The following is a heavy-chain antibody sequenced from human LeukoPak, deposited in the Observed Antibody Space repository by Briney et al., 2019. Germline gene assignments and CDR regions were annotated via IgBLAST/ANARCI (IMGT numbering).Heavy chain of an antibody. D-gene: IGHD6-13*01. CDR3: ARPFSSSWDGYYYYYYGMDV. J-gene: IGHJ6*02. CDR1: GYTFTSYG. CDR2: ISAYNGNT. Sequence: AASVRVSCKASGYTFTSYGISWVRQAPGQGLEGMGWISAYNGNTNYAQKLQGRVTMTTDTSTSTAYMELRSLRSDDTAVYYCARPFSSSWDGYYYYYYGMDVWGQGTTVTVSS. V-gene: IGHV1-18*01.